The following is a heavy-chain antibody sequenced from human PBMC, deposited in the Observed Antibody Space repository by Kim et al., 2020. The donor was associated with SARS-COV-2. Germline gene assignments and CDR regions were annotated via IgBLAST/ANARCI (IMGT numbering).Heavy chain of an antibody. V-gene: IGHV5-10-1*01. CDR3: ARTRSIYYDSGY. CDR1: GYSFTSYW. Sequence: GESLKISCKGSGYSFTSYWISWVRQMPGKGLEWMGRIDPSDSYTNYSPSFQGHVTISADKSISTAYLQWSSLKASDTAMYYCARTRSIYYDSGYWGQGTLVTVSS. J-gene: IGHJ4*02. CDR2: IDPSDSYT. D-gene: IGHD3-22*01.